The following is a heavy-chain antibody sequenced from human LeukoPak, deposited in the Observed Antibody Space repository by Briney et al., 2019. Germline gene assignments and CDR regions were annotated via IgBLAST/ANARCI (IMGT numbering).Heavy chain of an antibody. CDR1: GFRFSSFG. V-gene: IGHV3-7*01. CDR2: IKQDGSEK. J-gene: IGHJ4*02. D-gene: IGHD3-10*01. Sequence: GGSLRLSCAASGFRFSSFGMHWVRQAPGKGLEWVANIKQDGSEKYYVDSVKGRFTISRDNAKNSLYLQMNSLRAEDTAVYYCARDRRVGEGLFDYWGQGTLVTVSS. CDR3: ARDRRVGEGLFDY.